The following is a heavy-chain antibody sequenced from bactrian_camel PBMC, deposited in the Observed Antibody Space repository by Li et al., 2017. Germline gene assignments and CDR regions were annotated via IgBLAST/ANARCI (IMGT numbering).Heavy chain of an antibody. J-gene: IGHJ4*01. V-gene: IGHV3S55*01. Sequence: HVQLVESGGGSVQAGGSLRLSCAASGYTRISNCVAWFRQAPGKERERVATIDGDGATSFAVGGGRFSIAKDNAANTLTLQMDDLKAEDTAMYYCAAPALVKRPGDGAYCYTVLERFGTTGRGTQVTVS. D-gene: IGHD2*01. CDR1: GYTRISNC. CDR2: IDGDGAT.